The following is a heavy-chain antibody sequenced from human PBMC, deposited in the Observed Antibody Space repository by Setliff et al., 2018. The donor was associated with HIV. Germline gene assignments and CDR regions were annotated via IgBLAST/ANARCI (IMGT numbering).Heavy chain of an antibody. Sequence: PSETLSLTCTVSGGSINSDSYNYYWSSIRQPAGRGLEWIGHMYSSGPTSYNPSLKSRVTISLDTSKNQFSLKLSSVTAADTAVYYCARGLSSGWYGYWYFDLWGRGTLVTVSS. CDR1: GGSINSDSYNYY. CDR3: ARGLSSGWYGYWYFDL. V-gene: IGHV4-61*09. J-gene: IGHJ2*01. D-gene: IGHD6-19*01. CDR2: MYSSGPT.